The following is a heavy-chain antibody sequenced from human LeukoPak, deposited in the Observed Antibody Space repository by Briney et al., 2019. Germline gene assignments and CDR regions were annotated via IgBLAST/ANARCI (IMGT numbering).Heavy chain of an antibody. CDR3: ARHPGQVPDY. CDR2: IYPGDSDT. Sequence: RSGESLKISCKGSGYSFTNYWIGWVRQMPGKGLEWMGIIYPGDSDTRYSPSSQGQVTISADESISTAYLQWGSLKASDTAMYYCARHPGQVPDYWGKGTLVTVSS. J-gene: IGHJ4*01. V-gene: IGHV5-51*01. CDR1: GYSFTNYW.